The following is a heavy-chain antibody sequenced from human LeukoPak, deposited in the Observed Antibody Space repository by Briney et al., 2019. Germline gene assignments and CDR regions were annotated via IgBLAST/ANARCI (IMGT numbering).Heavy chain of an antibody. CDR1: GFTFDDYA. J-gene: IGHJ2*01. V-gene: IGHV3-9*01. Sequence: GGSLRLSCAASGFTFDDYAMHWVRHAPGKGLEWVSGISWNSGSIGYADSVKGRFTISRDNSKNTLYLQMNSLRAEDTAVYYCAKGARSSGWSAKAGYFDLWGRGTLVTVSS. CDR2: ISWNSGSI. CDR3: AKGARSSGWSAKAGYFDL. D-gene: IGHD6-19*01.